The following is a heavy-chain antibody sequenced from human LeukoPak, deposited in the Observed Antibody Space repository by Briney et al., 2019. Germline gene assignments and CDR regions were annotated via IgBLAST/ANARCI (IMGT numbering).Heavy chain of an antibody. CDR1: RGSINNYF. J-gene: IGHJ3*02. CDR2: IYYSGST. CDR3: ARDAMYSSSWYAFDI. D-gene: IGHD6-13*01. V-gene: IGHV4-59*01. Sequence: SETLSLTCTVSRGSINNYFWSWIRQPPGKGLEWIGFIYYSGSTNYNPSLKSRVTISVDTSKNQFSLKLSSVTAADTAVYYCARDAMYSSSWYAFDIWGQGTMVTVSS.